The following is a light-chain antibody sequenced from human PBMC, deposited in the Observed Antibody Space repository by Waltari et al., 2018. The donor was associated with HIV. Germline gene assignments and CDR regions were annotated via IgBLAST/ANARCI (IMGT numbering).Light chain of an antibody. CDR3: QQYHTTPQT. CDR1: QSVLASSNVKYE. CDR2: WAF. Sequence: DIVMTQSPDSLAVSLGERATINGKSSQSVLASSNVKYELAWYQQKPGLPPKLLIYWAFERQGGVPDRFSGSGSGTEFTLTISRLQPEDVAVYYCQQYHTTPQTFGQGTKVEI. V-gene: IGKV4-1*01. J-gene: IGKJ1*01.